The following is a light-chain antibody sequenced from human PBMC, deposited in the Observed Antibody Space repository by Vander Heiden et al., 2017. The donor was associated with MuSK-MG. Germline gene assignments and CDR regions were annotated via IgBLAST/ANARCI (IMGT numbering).Light chain of an antibody. J-gene: IGLJ1*01. CDR2: QDS. V-gene: IGLV3-1*01. CDR3: QAWDSGTASYV. Sequence: SYELTQPPSVSVSPGQTASITCSGDKLGDKYACWYQQKPGQSPVLVIYQDSKRPSGIPERFSGSNSGNTATLTISGTQAMDEADYYCQAWDSGTASYVFGTGTKVTVL. CDR1: KLGDKY.